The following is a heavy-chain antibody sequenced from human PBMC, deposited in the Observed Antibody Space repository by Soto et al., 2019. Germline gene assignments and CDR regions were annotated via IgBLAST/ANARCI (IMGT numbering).Heavy chain of an antibody. V-gene: IGHV4-39*01. CDR2: IYYSGST. CDR3: ARHTAYGSGSYSYPPFDY. D-gene: IGHD3-10*01. Sequence: SETLSLTCTVSGGSISSSSYYWGWIRQPPGKGLEWIGSIYYSGSTYYNPSLKSRVTISVDTSKNQFSLKLSSVTAADTAVYYCARHTAYGSGSYSYPPFDYWGQGTLVTVSS. J-gene: IGHJ4*02. CDR1: GGSISSSSYY.